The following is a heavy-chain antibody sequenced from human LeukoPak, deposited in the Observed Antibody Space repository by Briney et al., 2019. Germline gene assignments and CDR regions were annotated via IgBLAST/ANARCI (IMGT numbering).Heavy chain of an antibody. CDR2: INHSGST. CDR1: SGSFSGCY. V-gene: IGHV4-34*01. J-gene: IGHJ4*02. D-gene: IGHD3-22*01. Sequence: SETLSLTCAVYSGSFSGCYWSWIRQPPGKGLEWIGEINHSGSTNYNPSLKSRVTISVDTSKNQFSLKLSSVTAADTAVYYCARVDDSSGYYYGYWGQGTLVTVSS. CDR3: ARVDDSSGYYYGY.